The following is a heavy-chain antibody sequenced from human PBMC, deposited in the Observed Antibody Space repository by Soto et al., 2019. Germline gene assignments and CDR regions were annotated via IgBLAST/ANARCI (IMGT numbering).Heavy chain of an antibody. CDR3: ASLYRLGRYCSSTSCDY. V-gene: IGHV3-53*04. J-gene: IGHJ4*02. D-gene: IGHD2-2*01. CDR1: GFTVSSNY. CDR2: IYSGGST. Sequence: EVQLVESGGGLVQPGGSLRLSCAASGFTVSSNYMSWVRQAPGKGLEWVSVIYSGGSTYYADSVKGRFTISRHNSKNTLYLQMNSLRAEDTAVYYCASLYRLGRYCSSTSCDYWGQGTLVTVSS.